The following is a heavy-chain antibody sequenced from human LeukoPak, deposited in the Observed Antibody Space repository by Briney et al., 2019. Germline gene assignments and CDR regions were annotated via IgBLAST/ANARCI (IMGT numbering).Heavy chain of an antibody. CDR2: IYSGGST. V-gene: IGHV3-66*02. D-gene: IGHD4-11*01. CDR1: GFTVSNNY. CDR3: ARGVAVISASDY. J-gene: IGHJ4*02. Sequence: GXXLRLSCAASGFTVSNNYMSWVRQAPGKGLEWVSVIYSGGSTHYADSVKGRFTISRDSSKNTLYLQMNSLRAEDTAIYYCARGVAVISASDYWGQGTLVTVSS.